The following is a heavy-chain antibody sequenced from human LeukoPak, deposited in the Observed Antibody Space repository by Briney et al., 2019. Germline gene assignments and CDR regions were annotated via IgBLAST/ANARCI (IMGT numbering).Heavy chain of an antibody. CDR3: AGHHPRNTVDF. CDR1: GGSISSYY. V-gene: IGHV4-59*08. J-gene: IGHJ4*02. Sequence: SETLSLTCTVSGGSISSYYWSWIRHPPGKGLEGIAYISDIGSINYTPSLKSRVTISLDTSTNQFSLKLSSVTAADTAVYYCAGHHPRNTVDFWGQGTLVTVSS. CDR2: ISDIGSI. D-gene: IGHD2/OR15-2a*01.